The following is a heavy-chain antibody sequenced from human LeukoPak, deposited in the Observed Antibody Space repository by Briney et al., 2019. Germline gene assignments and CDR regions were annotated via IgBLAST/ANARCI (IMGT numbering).Heavy chain of an antibody. CDR2: ISWDGGST. V-gene: IGHV3-43D*04. Sequence: GGSLRLSCAASGFTFDDYAMHWVRPAPGKGLEWVSLISWDGGSTYYADSVKGRFTISRDNSKNSLYLQMNSLRAEGTALYYCAKDRGRRDGYNMDYWGQGTLVTVSS. CDR1: GFTFDDYA. J-gene: IGHJ4*02. D-gene: IGHD5-24*01. CDR3: AKDRGRRDGYNMDY.